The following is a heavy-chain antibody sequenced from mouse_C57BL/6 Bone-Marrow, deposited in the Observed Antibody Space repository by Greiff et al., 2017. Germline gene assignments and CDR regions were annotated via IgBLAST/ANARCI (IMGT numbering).Heavy chain of an antibody. Sequence: EVQLQQSGAELVRPGASVKLSCTASGFNIKDDYMHWVQQRPEQGLEWIGWIDAESGDTEYASKLQGQATITADTSSNTAYLQLNSLTSENTAVYYCTTGYYSNYGLFDYWGQGTTLTVAS. CDR2: IDAESGDT. V-gene: IGHV14-4*01. J-gene: IGHJ2*01. D-gene: IGHD2-5*01. CDR1: GFNIKDDY. CDR3: TTGYYSNYGLFDY.